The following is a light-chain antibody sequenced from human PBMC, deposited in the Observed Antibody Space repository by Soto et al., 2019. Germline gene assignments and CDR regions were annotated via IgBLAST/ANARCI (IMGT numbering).Light chain of an antibody. CDR3: QQFGNSPWT. CDR1: QSVPSTY. V-gene: IGKV3-20*01. Sequence: VLSQSPGRLSLSPGETATLSCRASQSVPSTYFAWYQQKSGQPPRLLISGTSNGATGIPDRFSGSGSGRDFTLTISRLEPEDFAVYFCQQFGNSPWTFGQGTKVDIK. J-gene: IGKJ1*01. CDR2: GTS.